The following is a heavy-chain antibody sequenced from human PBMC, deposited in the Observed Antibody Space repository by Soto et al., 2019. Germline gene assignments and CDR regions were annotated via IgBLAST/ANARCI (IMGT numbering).Heavy chain of an antibody. CDR1: GFTFSTYG. CDR3: AKDISFDTSAYNY. CDR2: LSGDGTTT. D-gene: IGHD3-22*01. J-gene: IGHJ4*02. V-gene: IGHV3-23*01. Sequence: EVQLLESGGGLVQPGGSLRLSCTASGFTFSTYGMSWVRQAPGKGLEWVSSLSGDGTTTYYIDSVKGRFTISRDNSRNTLSLQMNSLRTDDTAIYYCAKDISFDTSAYNYWGQGIRVAVSS.